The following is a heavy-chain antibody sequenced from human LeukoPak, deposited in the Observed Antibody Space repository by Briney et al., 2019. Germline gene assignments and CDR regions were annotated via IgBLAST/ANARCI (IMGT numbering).Heavy chain of an antibody. V-gene: IGHV3-33*01. CDR2: IWYDGSNK. CDR1: GFTFSSYG. J-gene: IGHJ4*02. Sequence: GGSLRLSCAASGFTFSSYGMHWVRQAPGKGLEWVAVIWYDGSNKYCADSVKGRFTISRDNSKNTLYLQMNSLRAEDTAVYYCARDGYYYDSSGYYQEAPFVDYWGQGTLVTVSS. CDR3: ARDGYYYDSSGYYQEAPFVDY. D-gene: IGHD3-22*01.